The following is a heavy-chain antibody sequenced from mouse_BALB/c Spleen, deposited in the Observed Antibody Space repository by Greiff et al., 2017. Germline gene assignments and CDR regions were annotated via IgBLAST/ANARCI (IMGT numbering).Heavy chain of an antibody. D-gene: IGHD1-2*01. V-gene: IGHV5-12-1*01. CDR3: ARRTATYFDY. CDR1: GFAFSSYD. J-gene: IGHJ2*01. CDR2: ISSGGGST. Sequence: EVKLVESGGGLVKPGGSLKLSCAASGFAFSSYDMSWVRQTPEKRLEWVAYISSGGGSTYYPDTVKGRFTISRDNAKNTLYLQMSSLKSEDTAMYYCARRTATYFDYWGQGTTLTVSS.